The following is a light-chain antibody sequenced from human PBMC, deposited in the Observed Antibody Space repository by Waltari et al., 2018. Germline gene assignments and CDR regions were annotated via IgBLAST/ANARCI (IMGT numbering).Light chain of an antibody. J-gene: IGLJ3*02. CDR1: RSNIGAGSE. Sequence: QSLLTQPPSVSGAPGPRIPIPCTRSRSNIGAGSEVHWYQQFPGTPPKLLIFGSINRASGVPDRFSGSKSGTSASLAITGLQPEDEADYYCQSYDSSLTGFWVFGGGTKLTVV. CDR2: GSI. CDR3: QSYDSSLTGFWV. V-gene: IGLV1-40*01.